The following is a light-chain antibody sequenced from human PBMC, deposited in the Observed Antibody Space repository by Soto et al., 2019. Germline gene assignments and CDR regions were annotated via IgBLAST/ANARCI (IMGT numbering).Light chain of an antibody. CDR1: QNIGVY. V-gene: IGKV1-39*01. Sequence: GERVTITCRASQNIGVYLNWYQQKPGEAPKLLIYAASSLQSGVSSRFSGSGSATDFTLTISSLLPEDFATYYCHQSHSVPGTFGQGTKVDIK. CDR2: AAS. CDR3: HQSHSVPGT. J-gene: IGKJ1*01.